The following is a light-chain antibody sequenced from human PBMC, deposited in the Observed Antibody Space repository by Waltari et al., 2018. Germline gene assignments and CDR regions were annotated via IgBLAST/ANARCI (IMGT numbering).Light chain of an antibody. CDR3: QQYDNWPPYT. J-gene: IGKJ2*01. Sequence: EIVMTQSPATLSVSPGESATLSCRASQSVSRNLAWYQQKPGQAPRLLIFGASTRATGIPDGFSGNGSGTDFTLTISSLQSEDFAVYYCQQYDNWPPYTFGQGTKLEIK. V-gene: IGKV3-15*01. CDR1: QSVSRN. CDR2: GAS.